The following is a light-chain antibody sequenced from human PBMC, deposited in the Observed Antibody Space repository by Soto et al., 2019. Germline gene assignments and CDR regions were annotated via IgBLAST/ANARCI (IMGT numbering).Light chain of an antibody. Sequence: EIVLMQSPGTLSLSPGERATLSCRASQSVTTQLAWYQQKPGQAPRLIIHGASSRATGVPDRITGSGSGTDFTLSISRLEPEDFAVYYCQQYGGSTRTFGQGT. J-gene: IGKJ1*01. CDR3: QQYGGSTRT. CDR2: GAS. V-gene: IGKV3-20*01. CDR1: QSVTTQ.